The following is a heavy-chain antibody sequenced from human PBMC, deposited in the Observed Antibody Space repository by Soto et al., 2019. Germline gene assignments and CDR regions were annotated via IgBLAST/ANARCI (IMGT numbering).Heavy chain of an antibody. V-gene: IGHV1-69*06. CDR2: IIPMSGRP. J-gene: IGHJ5*02. CDR3: TRRGRQSANWFDP. Sequence: QVQLVQSGAEVKTPGSSVKVSCKASGGTFNSYSIDWVRQAPGQGFEWMGGIIPMSGRPNSAQRFPGRATFRADKSTNTVYMEVNTLTHEDTAVYYCTRRGRQSANWFDPWGQGTLVTVSS. CDR1: GGTFNSYS.